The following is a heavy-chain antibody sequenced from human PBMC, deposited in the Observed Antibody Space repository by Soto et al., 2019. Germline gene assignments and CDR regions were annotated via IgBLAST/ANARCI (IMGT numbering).Heavy chain of an antibody. D-gene: IGHD6-19*01. J-gene: IGHJ3*02. CDR2: IYHSGTT. CDR3: ASQPGKDSSGWQETGAFDI. CDR1: NGSIDSSQW. V-gene: IGHV4-4*02. Sequence: QVQLQESGPGLVKPSGTLSLTCDVSNGSIDSSQWWSWVRQPPGQGLEWIGEIYHSGTTNYNPSLKSRVTISMDKSENQFSMRLKSVTAADTAVYYCASQPGKDSSGWQETGAFDIWGHGTMVTVSS.